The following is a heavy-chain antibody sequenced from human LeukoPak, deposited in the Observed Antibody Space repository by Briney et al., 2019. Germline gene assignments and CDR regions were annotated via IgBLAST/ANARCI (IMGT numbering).Heavy chain of an antibody. V-gene: IGHV1-69*05. J-gene: IGHJ6*03. CDR1: GGTFNNYA. Sequence: ASVKVSCKASGGTFNNYAISWVRQTPGQGLEWMGGSIPIFATIDYAQRFQGRVTIFTDESTNPAYMELSSLRFDDTARYYCARRPIIVFWSGETYHFYMDVWGKGTTVTVSS. CDR2: SIPIFATI. CDR3: ARRPIIVFWSGETYHFYMDV. D-gene: IGHD3-3*01.